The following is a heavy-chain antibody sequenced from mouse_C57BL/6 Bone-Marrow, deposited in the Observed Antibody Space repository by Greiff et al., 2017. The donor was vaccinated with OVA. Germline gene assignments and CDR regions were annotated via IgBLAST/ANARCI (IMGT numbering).Heavy chain of an antibody. Sequence: QVQLQQPGAELVMPGASVKLSCKASGYTFTSYWMHWVKQRPGQGLEWIGEIDPSDSYTNYNQKFKGNSTLTVDKSSSTAYMQLSSLTAEDSAVYYCARYDYDVAYWGQGTLVTVSA. CDR3: ARYDYDVAY. J-gene: IGHJ3*01. D-gene: IGHD2-4*01. V-gene: IGHV1-69*01. CDR1: GYTFTSYW. CDR2: IDPSDSYT.